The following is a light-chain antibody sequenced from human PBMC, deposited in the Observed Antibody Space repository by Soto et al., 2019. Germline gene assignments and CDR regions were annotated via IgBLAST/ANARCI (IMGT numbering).Light chain of an antibody. CDR2: GIS. Sequence: EIAMTQSPAILSASPGGGATLSCGAAQDVTTNFAWYQLRRGQPPRLLIYGISTRATGVPARFSGSGSGTELTITISGMQSEDFALYFCQQYNNWPFSFGRGTRLEIK. CDR3: QQYNNWPFS. V-gene: IGKV3-15*01. CDR1: QDVTTN. J-gene: IGKJ5*01.